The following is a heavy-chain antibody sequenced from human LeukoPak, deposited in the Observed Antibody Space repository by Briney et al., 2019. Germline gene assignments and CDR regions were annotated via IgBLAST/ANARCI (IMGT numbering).Heavy chain of an antibody. CDR1: GGSISSDTYY. D-gene: IGHD5-12*01. CDR2: IYTSGST. CDR3: ARDPTRTLYFDY. V-gene: IGHV4-61*09. J-gene: IGHJ4*02. Sequence: SETLSLTCSVSGGSISSDTYYWSWIRQPAGKGLEWIGHIYTSGSTNYNPSLKSRVTISVDTSKNQFSLKLSSVTAADTAVYYCARDPTRTLYFDYWGQGTLVTVSS.